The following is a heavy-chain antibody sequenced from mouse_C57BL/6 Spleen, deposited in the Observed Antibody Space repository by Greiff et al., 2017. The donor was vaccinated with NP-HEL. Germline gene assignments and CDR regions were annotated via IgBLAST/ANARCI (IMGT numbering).Heavy chain of an antibody. J-gene: IGHJ1*03. CDR3: ARNNIITTVVAKYFDV. CDR2: ISSGSSTI. V-gene: IGHV5-17*01. D-gene: IGHD1-1*01. Sequence: EVKLMESGGGLVKPGGSLKLSCAASGFTFSDYGMHWVRQSPEKGLEWVAYISSGSSTIYYADTVKGRFTISRDNAKNNLYLQMTSMSSEDTAMYYCARNNIITTVVAKYFDVWGTGTTVTVSS. CDR1: GFTFSDYG.